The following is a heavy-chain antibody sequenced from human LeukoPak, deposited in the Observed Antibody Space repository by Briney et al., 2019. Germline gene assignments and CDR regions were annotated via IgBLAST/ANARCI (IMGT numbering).Heavy chain of an antibody. Sequence: GGSLRLSCAASGFTFSSYAMHWVRQAPGKGLEWVAVISYDGSNKYYADSVKGRFTISRDNSKNTLYLQMNSLRAEDTAVYYCARDKSSGYLGDFDYWGQGTLVTVSS. D-gene: IGHD3-22*01. J-gene: IGHJ4*02. CDR3: ARDKSSGYLGDFDY. CDR2: ISYDGSNK. V-gene: IGHV3-30*04. CDR1: GFTFSSYA.